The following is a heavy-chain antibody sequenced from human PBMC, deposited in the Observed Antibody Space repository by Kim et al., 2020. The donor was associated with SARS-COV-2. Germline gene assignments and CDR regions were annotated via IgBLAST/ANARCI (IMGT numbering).Heavy chain of an antibody. Sequence: SETLSLTCTVSGGSISSSSYYWGWIRQPPGKGLEWIGSIYYSGSTYYNPSLKSRVTISVDTSKNQFSLKLSSVTAADTAVDYCARHEWELNLDYWGQGTLVTVSS. CDR2: IYYSGST. D-gene: IGHD1-26*01. CDR3: ARHEWELNLDY. J-gene: IGHJ4*02. V-gene: IGHV4-39*01. CDR1: GGSISSSSYY.